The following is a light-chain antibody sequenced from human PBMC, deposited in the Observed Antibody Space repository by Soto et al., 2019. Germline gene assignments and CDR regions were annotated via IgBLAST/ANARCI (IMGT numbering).Light chain of an antibody. V-gene: IGKV1-5*01. J-gene: IGKJ1*01. CDR3: QQYNSYSWT. CDR2: DAS. Sequence: DIQMTQSPSTLSGSVGDRVTITCRASQTISSWLAWYQQKPGKAPKLLIYDASSLESGVPSRFSGSGSGTEFTLTISSLQPDDFATYYCQQYNSYSWTFGQGTKVDIX. CDR1: QTISSW.